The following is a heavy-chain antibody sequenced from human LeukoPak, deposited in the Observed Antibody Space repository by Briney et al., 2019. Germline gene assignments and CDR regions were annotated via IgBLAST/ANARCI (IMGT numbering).Heavy chain of an antibody. V-gene: IGHV4-38-2*02. Sequence: SETLSLTCTVSGYSISSGYYWGWIRQPPGKGLEWIGSIYHSGSTYYNPSLKSRVTISVDTSKNQFSLKLSSVTAADTAVYYCARGETGEEGYYFDYWGQGTLVTVSS. CDR3: ARGETGEEGYYFDY. D-gene: IGHD1-1*01. J-gene: IGHJ4*02. CDR1: GYSISSGYY. CDR2: IYHSGST.